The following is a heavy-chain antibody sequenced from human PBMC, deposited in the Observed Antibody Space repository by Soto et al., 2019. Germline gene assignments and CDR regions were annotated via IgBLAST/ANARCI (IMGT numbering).Heavy chain of an antibody. D-gene: IGHD6-13*01. J-gene: IGHJ5*02. Sequence: QLQLQESGPGLVKPSETLSLTCTVSGGSISSSSYYWGWIRQPPGKGLEWIGSFYYSGSTYYNPSLKSRVTISVDTSKNQFSLKLSSVTAADTAVYYCARHRIAAAVPNWFDPWGQGTLVTVSS. CDR1: GGSISSSSYY. CDR2: FYYSGST. CDR3: ARHRIAAAVPNWFDP. V-gene: IGHV4-39*01.